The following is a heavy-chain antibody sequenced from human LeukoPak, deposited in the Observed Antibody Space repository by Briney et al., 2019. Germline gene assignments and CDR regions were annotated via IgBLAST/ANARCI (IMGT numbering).Heavy chain of an antibody. D-gene: IGHD4-17*01. J-gene: IGHJ4*02. CDR1: GFTFSTYA. CDR3: AYGDYDC. V-gene: IGHV3-23*01. Sequence: GGSLRLSCAASGFTFSTYAMNWVRQAPGKGLEWVSTISGSGGSTYYADSVKGRFTIPRDNSKNTLYLQMNSLRAEDTAVYYCAYGDYDCWGQGTLVTVSS. CDR2: ISGSGGST.